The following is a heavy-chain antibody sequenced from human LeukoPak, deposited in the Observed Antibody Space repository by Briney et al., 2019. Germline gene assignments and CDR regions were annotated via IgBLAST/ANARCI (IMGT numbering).Heavy chain of an antibody. D-gene: IGHD5-24*01. J-gene: IGHJ4*02. CDR1: GFTVSSNY. V-gene: IGHV3-66*02. CDR3: TREKERHFDS. CDR2: LYSGGST. Sequence: PGGSLRLSCAASGFTVSSNYMTWVRQAPGKGLEWVSVLYSGGSTYYADSVKGRFTISRDNSKNTLYLQMNSLGAEDTAVYYCTREKERHFDSWGQGTLVTVSS.